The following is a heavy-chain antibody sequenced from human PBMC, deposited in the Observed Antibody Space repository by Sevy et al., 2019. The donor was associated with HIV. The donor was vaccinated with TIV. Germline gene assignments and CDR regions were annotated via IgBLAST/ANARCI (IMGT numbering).Heavy chain of an antibody. J-gene: IGHJ3*02. CDR2: ISGSSNYI. Sequence: GGSLRLSCAASGFTFTTYTMNWVRQAPGKGLEWVSSISGSSNYIYYADSVKGRFTISRDNAKNSLYLQMNSLRAEDTAVYYGARPYGSGSWEAFDIWGQGTMVTVSS. CDR3: ARPYGSGSWEAFDI. D-gene: IGHD3-10*01. CDR1: GFTFTTYT. V-gene: IGHV3-21*01.